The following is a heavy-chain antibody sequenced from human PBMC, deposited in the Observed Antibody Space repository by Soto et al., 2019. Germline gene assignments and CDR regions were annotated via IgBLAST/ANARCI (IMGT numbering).Heavy chain of an antibody. D-gene: IGHD3-22*01. CDR2: FDPENGET. J-gene: IGHJ4*02. CDR3: ATDDTHGYYNFNY. V-gene: IGHV1-24*01. CDR1: GNTLSDFS. Sequence: QVQLVQSGAEVKKPGASMKVSCKVSGNTLSDFSMHWVRQAPGKGLEWMGVFDPENGETTYAQRFQGRVTMTEDTSTDEAYMELNSLTSEDTAVYYCATDDTHGYYNFNYWGQGTLVTVSS.